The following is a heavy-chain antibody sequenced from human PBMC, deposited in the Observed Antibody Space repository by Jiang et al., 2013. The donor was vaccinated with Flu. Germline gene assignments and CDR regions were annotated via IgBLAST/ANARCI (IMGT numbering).Heavy chain of an antibody. CDR2: ISYSGTP. Sequence: GPGLVKPSETLSLTCSVSGVSVSGYYWSWIRQPPGKGLEWIGYISYSGTPNSNPSLKSRVTLSVDTSENQFSLKLTSVTAADTAVYYCARAQVVFHDSSGFDYYFDYVGPGNPGHRLL. V-gene: IGHV4-59*02. J-gene: IGHJ4*02. CDR1: GVSVSGYY. CDR3: ARAQVVFHDSSGFDYYFDY. D-gene: IGHD3-22*01.